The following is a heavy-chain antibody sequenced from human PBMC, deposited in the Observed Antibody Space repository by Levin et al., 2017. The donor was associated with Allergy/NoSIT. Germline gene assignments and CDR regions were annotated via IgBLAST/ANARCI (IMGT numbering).Heavy chain of an antibody. V-gene: IGHV4-34*01. D-gene: IGHD3-3*01. J-gene: IGHJ4*02. CDR3: ARGNHYDFWSGKLKWLPFDY. CDR1: GGSFSGYY. CDR2: INHSGST. Sequence: PSETLSLTCAVYGGSFSGYYWSWIRQPPGKGLEWIGEINHSGSTNYNPSLKSRVTISVDTSKNQFSLKLSSVTAADTAVYYCARGNHYDFWSGKLKWLPFDYWGQGTLVTVSS.